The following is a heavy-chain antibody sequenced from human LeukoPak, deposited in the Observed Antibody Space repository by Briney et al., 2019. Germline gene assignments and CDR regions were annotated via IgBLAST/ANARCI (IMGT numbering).Heavy chain of an antibody. CDR2: IYRSGST. J-gene: IGHJ4*02. Sequence: PSETLSLTYTVSGYSISNGYYWDWIRQPPGRGLEWIGNIYRSGSTSYNPSLKSRVTISVDTSKNQFSLKVNSVTAADTAVYYCARRHSSGWFYYWGQGTLVSFSS. D-gene: IGHD6-19*01. CDR1: GYSISNGYY. CDR3: ARRHSSGWFYY. V-gene: IGHV4-38-2*02.